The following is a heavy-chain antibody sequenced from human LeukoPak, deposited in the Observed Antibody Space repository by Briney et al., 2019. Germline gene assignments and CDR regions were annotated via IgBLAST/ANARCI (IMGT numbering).Heavy chain of an antibody. CDR3: ARDRLPTVTTFHFDY. Sequence: PGRSLRLSCAASGFTFSTYAMHWVRQAPGKGLEWVAVIWSDSTNKYYADSVRGRFTISRDNSKSTLYLQMSSLRAEDTAMYYCARDRLPTVTTFHFDYWGQGTLVTVSS. D-gene: IGHD4-17*01. CDR1: GFTFSTYA. V-gene: IGHV3-33*01. J-gene: IGHJ4*02. CDR2: IWSDSTNK.